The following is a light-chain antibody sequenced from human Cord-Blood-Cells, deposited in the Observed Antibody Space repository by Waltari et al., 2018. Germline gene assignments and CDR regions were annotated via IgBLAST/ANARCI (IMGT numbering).Light chain of an antibody. V-gene: IGLV2-23*01. CDR2: EGS. CDR3: CSYAGSRRV. J-gene: IGLJ3*02. CDR1: SSDVGRYNL. Sequence: QSALTQPASVSGSPGQSITISCTGTSSDVGRYNLVSWYQQHPGKAPKLIIYEGSKRSSGVSNGFSGSKSGNTASLTISGLQAEDEADYYCCSYAGSRRVFGGGTKLTVL.